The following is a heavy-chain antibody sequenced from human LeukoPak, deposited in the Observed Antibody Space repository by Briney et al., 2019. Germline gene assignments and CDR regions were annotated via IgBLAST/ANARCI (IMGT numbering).Heavy chain of an antibody. CDR2: ISSASSYK. J-gene: IGHJ4*02. CDR1: GFTFSSYW. Sequence: PGGSLRFSCAASGFTFSSYWMSWVRQAPGKGLEWVSSISSASSYKYYGDSVKGRFTISRDNAKNSLYLQMNSLRVEDTAVYYCARGPTLIGVAGTWPLDYWGQGTLVIVSS. D-gene: IGHD6-19*01. V-gene: IGHV3-21*01. CDR3: ARGPTLIGVAGTWPLDY.